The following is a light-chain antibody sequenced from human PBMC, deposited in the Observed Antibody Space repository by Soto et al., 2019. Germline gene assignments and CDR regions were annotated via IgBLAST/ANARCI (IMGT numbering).Light chain of an antibody. J-gene: IGLJ2*01. Sequence: QSALTQPASVSGSPGQSITISCSGTSSDIGSYNLVSWYQHHPGKAPKLMIYEGNKRPSGVSNRFSGSKSGNTASLTISGLQPEDEADYYCCSYAGSSPYVIFGGGTKVTVL. V-gene: IGLV2-23*01. CDR3: CSYAGSSPYVI. CDR1: SSDIGSYNL. CDR2: EGN.